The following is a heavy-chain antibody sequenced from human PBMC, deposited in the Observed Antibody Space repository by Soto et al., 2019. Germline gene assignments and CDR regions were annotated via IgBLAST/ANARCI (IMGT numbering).Heavy chain of an antibody. CDR1: GFTCGGSA. CDR2: IRDKANSYAT. V-gene: IGHV3-73*01. Sequence: VGSLRHCCAASGFTCGGSAMRRIRQASGKGLEWVGRIRDKANSYATAYAASVKGRFTISRDDSKNTAYLQMNSLKTEDTAVYYCTRYYYDSSGYPLLGYWGQGTLVSVSS. D-gene: IGHD3-22*01. CDR3: TRYYYDSSGYPLLGY. J-gene: IGHJ4*02.